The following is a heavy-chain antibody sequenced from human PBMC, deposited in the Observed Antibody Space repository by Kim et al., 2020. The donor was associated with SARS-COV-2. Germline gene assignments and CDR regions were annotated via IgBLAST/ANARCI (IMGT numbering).Heavy chain of an antibody. J-gene: IGHJ6*02. V-gene: IGHV4-59*01. Sequence: PPRKSRVTISVDTSKNQFSLKLSSVTAADTAVYYCARDGWSGYYSDGMDVWGQGTTVTVSS. D-gene: IGHD3-3*01. CDR3: ARDGWSGYYSDGMDV.